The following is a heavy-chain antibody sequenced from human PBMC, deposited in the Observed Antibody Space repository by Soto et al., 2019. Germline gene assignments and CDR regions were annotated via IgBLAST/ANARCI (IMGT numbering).Heavy chain of an antibody. CDR2: IYFSGST. Sequence: SETLSLTCTVSGGSISSYYCSWIRQAPGKGLEWIGYIYFSGSTNYNPSLKSRVTISVDTSKNQFSLKLSSVTAADTAVYYCARGGTTNWFDPWGQGTLVTVS. CDR3: ARGGTTNWFDP. D-gene: IGHD2-15*01. CDR1: GGSISSYY. J-gene: IGHJ5*02. V-gene: IGHV4-59*12.